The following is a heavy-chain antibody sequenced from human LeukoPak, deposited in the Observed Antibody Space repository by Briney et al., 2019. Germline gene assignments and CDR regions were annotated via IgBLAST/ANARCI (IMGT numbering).Heavy chain of an antibody. D-gene: IGHD2-15*01. J-gene: IGHJ3*02. CDR2: ISGSGGST. CDR1: GFTFSSYS. V-gene: IGHV3-23*01. Sequence: GGSLRLSCAASGFTFSSYSMNWVRQAPGKGLEWVSAISGSGGSTYYADSVKGRFTISRDNSKNTLYLQMNSLRAEDTAVYYCVARCSGGSCPNDAFDIWGQGTMVTVSS. CDR3: VARCSGGSCPNDAFDI.